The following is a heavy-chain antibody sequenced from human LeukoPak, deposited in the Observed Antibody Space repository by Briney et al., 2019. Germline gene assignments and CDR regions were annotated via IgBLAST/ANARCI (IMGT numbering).Heavy chain of an antibody. V-gene: IGHV3-21*01. CDR2: ITSSGRYI. Sequence: PGGSLRLSCAASGFTFSSYGMSWVRQAPGKGLEWVSSITSSGRYIYYADSVKGRFTISRDNAKNSLYLQMNSLRAEDTAVYYCAREDLIVVESIAIYYFDYWGQGTLVTVSS. CDR3: AREDLIVVESIAIYYFDY. CDR1: GFTFSSYG. D-gene: IGHD2-2*01. J-gene: IGHJ4*02.